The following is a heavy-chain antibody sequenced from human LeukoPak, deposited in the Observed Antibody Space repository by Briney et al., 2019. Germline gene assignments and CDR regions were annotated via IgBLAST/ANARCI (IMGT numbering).Heavy chain of an antibody. CDR3: ARDSSGSYSFDY. CDR1: GFTVSSNY. CDR2: IYSGGST. V-gene: IGHV3-66*01. J-gene: IGHJ4*02. D-gene: IGHD1-26*01. Sequence: PGRSLRLSCAASGFTVSSNYMSWVRQAPGKGLEWVSVIYSGGSTYYADSVKGRFTISRDNSKNTLYLQMNSLRAEDTAVYYCARDSSGSYSFDYWGQGTLVTVSS.